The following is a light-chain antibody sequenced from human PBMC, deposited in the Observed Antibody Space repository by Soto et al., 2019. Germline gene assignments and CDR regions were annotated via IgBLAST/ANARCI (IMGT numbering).Light chain of an antibody. J-gene: IGLJ3*02. Sequence: QSVLTQPPAASGTPGQRLDISCSGSDSNIGSNTVNWYQQLPGTAPKLLIYTSFQRPSGVPDRFSGSKSVTSASLAISGPQPEDEAYYYCAAWDDGLNGWALGGGTKVTVL. CDR3: AAWDDGLNGWA. CDR1: DSNIGSNT. V-gene: IGLV1-44*01. CDR2: TSF.